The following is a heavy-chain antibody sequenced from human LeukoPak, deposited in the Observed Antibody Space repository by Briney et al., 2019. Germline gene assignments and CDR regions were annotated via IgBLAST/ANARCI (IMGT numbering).Heavy chain of an antibody. CDR1: GFTFSSYA. V-gene: IGHV3-23*01. J-gene: IGHJ4*02. Sequence: GGSLRLSCGASGFTFSSYAMSWVRQVPGKGLECVSAISGSGGSTYYADSVKGRFTVSRDNSKSTLYLQMNSLRAEDTAIYYCAKDFGFGGSCYDYWGQGTLVTVSS. CDR2: ISGSGGST. CDR3: AKDFGFGGSCYDY. D-gene: IGHD2-15*01.